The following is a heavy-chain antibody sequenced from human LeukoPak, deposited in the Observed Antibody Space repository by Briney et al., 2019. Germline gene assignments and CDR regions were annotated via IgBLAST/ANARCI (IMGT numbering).Heavy chain of an antibody. V-gene: IGHV3-23*01. CDR2: IGGTGLSI. Sequence: GGSLRLSCAGSGFIFSNYGMNWVRQAPGEGLEWIAGIGGTGLSIDYTASVKGRFTISRDNSKNTLYLQMNSLRAEGTAVYYCAKYEASTVTPAFGYWGQGTLVTVSS. CDR1: GFIFSNYG. CDR3: AKYEASTVTPAFGY. D-gene: IGHD4-17*01. J-gene: IGHJ4*02.